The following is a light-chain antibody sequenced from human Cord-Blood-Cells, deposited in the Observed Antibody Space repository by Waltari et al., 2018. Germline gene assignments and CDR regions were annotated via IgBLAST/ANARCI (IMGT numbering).Light chain of an antibody. CDR1: QGISSW. Sequence: DIQMTQSPSSVSASVGDRVTNTCRASQGISSWLAWYQQKPGKAPNLLLYAASSMQSGVPSSFSCSGSGKDFTLTISSLQPEDFATYYCQQANSFTITFGQGTRLVIK. J-gene: IGKJ5*01. V-gene: IGKV1D-12*01. CDR2: AAS. CDR3: QQANSFTIT.